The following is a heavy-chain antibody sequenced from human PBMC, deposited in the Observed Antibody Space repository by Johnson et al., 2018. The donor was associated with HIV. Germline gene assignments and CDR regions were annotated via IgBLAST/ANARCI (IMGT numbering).Heavy chain of an antibody. D-gene: IGHD3-3*01. Sequence: QVQLVESGGGLVQPGGSLRLSCLASGFSFSDYYMSCIRQAPGKGLEWISYMSSSGTTIYHAESVKGRFTISRDDSKNTLYLQMNSLKTEDTAVYYCTTGELWNGFYLHDAVDIWGQGTMVTVSS. CDR2: MSSSGTTI. V-gene: IGHV3-11*01. CDR3: TTGELWNGFYLHDAVDI. J-gene: IGHJ3*02. CDR1: GFSFSDYY.